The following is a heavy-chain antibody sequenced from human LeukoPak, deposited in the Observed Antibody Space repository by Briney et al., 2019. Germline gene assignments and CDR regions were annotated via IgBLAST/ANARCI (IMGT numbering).Heavy chain of an antibody. CDR2: ISGSGDGT. V-gene: IGHV3-23*01. Sequence: GGSLRLSCAASGFTFSTYAMSWVRQAPGKGLEWVSTISGSGDGTYCAGSVKGRFSISRDNAKSTLYLHMNSLRVEDTAVYYCAKRYCTSANCDRGWFDRWGQGTLVTVSS. CDR1: GFTFSTYA. CDR3: AKRYCTSANCDRGWFDR. J-gene: IGHJ5*02. D-gene: IGHD1-1*01.